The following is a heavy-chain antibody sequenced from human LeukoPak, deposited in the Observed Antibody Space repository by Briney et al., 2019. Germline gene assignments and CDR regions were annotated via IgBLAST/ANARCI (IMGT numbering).Heavy chain of an antibody. CDR2: IDHRGTA. CDR1: GASYNAYY. Sequence: SETLSLTCAVYGASYNAYYWSWIRQPPGKGLEWIGDIDHRGTATYNPSLKSRLTISADASKNQFSLKLNSVTDADTAVYYCAMGITILGVAASFDSWGQGNLVIVSS. J-gene: IGHJ4*02. D-gene: IGHD3-3*01. CDR3: AMGITILGVAASFDS. V-gene: IGHV4-34*01.